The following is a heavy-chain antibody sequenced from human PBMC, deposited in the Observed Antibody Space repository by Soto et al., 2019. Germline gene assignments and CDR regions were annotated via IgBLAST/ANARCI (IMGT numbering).Heavy chain of an antibody. CDR3: ARNHRPVYGGNSYYFDY. J-gene: IGHJ4*02. CDR1: GGSISSGDYY. D-gene: IGHD4-17*01. Sequence: SETLSLTCTVSGGSISSGDYYWSWIRQPPGKGLEWVGYIYYSGSTYYNPSLKSRVTISVDTSKNQFSLKLSSVTAADTAVYYCARNHRPVYGGNSYYFDYWGQGTLVTVSS. CDR2: IYYSGST. V-gene: IGHV4-30-4*01.